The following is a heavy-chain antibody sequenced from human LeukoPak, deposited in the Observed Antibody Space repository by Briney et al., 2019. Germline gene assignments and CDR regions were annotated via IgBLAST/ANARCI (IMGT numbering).Heavy chain of an antibody. D-gene: IGHD3-3*01. CDR1: GYTFTGYY. CDR3: ARERRRETYYDFWSGYIGIDFDY. V-gene: IGHV1-2*06. J-gene: IGHJ4*02. CDR2: INPNSGGT. Sequence: ASVKVSCKASGYTFTGYYMHWVRQAPGQGLEWMGRINPNSGGTNYAQKFQGRVTMTRDTSISTAYMELSRLRSDDTAVYYCARERRRETYYDFWSGYIGIDFDYWGRGTLVTVSS.